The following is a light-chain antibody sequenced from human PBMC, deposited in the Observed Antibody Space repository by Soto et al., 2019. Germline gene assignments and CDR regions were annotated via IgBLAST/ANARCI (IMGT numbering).Light chain of an antibody. CDR2: GAT. J-gene: IGKJ4*01. CDR1: PTVGRDY. CDR3: HQYAYSPLT. V-gene: IGKV3-20*01. Sequence: EIVLTQSPGTRSLSPGARATLSCRASPTVGRDYLAWYQQKPGQGPRLLVHGATSRATGIPDRFIGSGSGTDFNLTITRLEPEDFAVYFCHQYAYSPLTFGGGTKVDIK.